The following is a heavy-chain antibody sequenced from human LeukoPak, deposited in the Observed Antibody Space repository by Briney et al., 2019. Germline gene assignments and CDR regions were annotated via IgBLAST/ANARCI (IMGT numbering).Heavy chain of an antibody. CDR2: IYPGDSDA. D-gene: IGHD6-19*01. J-gene: IGHJ4*02. CDR3: ARATAVAHFDY. CDR1: GYSFTSYW. Sequence: GESLKISCKGSGYSFTSYWLGWVRQMPGKGLEWMGIIYPGDSDARYSPSFQGQVTISADKSISTAYLQWSSLKASDTAMYYCARATAVAHFDYWGQGTLVTVSS. V-gene: IGHV5-51*01.